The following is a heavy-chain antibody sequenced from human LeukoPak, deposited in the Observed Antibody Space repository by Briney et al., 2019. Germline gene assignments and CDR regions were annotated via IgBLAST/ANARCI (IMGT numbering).Heavy chain of an antibody. CDR2: INPNSGGT. CDR3: ARVREGSWYVFDI. J-gene: IGHJ3*02. D-gene: IGHD6-13*01. V-gene: IGHV1-2*02. Sequence: ASVKVSCKASGYTFTGYYMNWVRQAPGQGLEWMGWINPNSGGTKYAQKFQGRVTMTRDTPISTAYMELSRLRSDDTAVYYCARVREGSWYVFDIWGQGTMVTVS. CDR1: GYTFTGYY.